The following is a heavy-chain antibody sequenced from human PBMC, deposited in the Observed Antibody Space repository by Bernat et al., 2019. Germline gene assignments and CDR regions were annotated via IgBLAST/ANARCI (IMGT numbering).Heavy chain of an antibody. V-gene: IGHV4-59*08. Sequence: QVQLQESGPGLVKPSETLSLTCTVSGGSISSYYWSWIRQPPGKGLEWIGYIYYSGSTNYNPSLKSRVTISVDTSKNQVSLKLSSVTAADTAVYYCARTVLRYFDWFPLDYWGQGTLVTVSS. J-gene: IGHJ4*02. D-gene: IGHD3-9*01. CDR1: GGSISSYY. CDR3: ARTVLRYFDWFPLDY. CDR2: IYYSGST.